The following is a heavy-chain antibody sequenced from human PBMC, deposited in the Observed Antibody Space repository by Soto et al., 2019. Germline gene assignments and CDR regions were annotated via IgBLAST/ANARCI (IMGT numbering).Heavy chain of an antibody. J-gene: IGHJ4*02. CDR3: ARDNSGPLDY. D-gene: IGHD2-8*02. CDR1: GYPFTDLY. V-gene: IGHV1-2*02. CDR2: IDPRSGAS. Sequence: ASVKVSCKPSGYPFTDLYIHWVRQAPGLGLEWMGWIDPRSGASRKTQRFQGRFTMTRDTSTNTVYMELSSLRSDDTAVYFCARDNSGPLDYWGQGTLLTVSS.